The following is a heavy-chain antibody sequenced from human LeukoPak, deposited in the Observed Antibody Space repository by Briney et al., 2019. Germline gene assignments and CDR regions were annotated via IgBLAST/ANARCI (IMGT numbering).Heavy chain of an antibody. Sequence: SETLSLTCTVSGGSISSYYWSWIRQPPGKGLEWIGYICTSGSTNYNPSLKSRVTISVDTSKNQFSLKLSSVTAADTAVYYCARLGRYYDFWSGYYSPYYMDVWGKGTTVTVSS. V-gene: IGHV4-4*09. CDR1: GGSISSYY. CDR2: ICTSGST. J-gene: IGHJ6*03. CDR3: ARLGRYYDFWSGYYSPYYMDV. D-gene: IGHD3-3*01.